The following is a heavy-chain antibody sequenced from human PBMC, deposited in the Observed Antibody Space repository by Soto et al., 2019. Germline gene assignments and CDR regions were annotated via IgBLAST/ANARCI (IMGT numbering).Heavy chain of an antibody. CDR3: ARFGLYCSSTSCYRSYGSGSSKRYYFDY. CDR2: INHSGST. J-gene: IGHJ4*02. CDR1: GGSFSGYY. V-gene: IGHV4-34*01. D-gene: IGHD2-2*01. Sequence: SETLSLTCAVYGGSFSGYYWSWIRQPPGKGLEWIGEINHSGSTNYNPSLKSRVTISVDTSKNQFSLKLSSVTAADTAVYYCARFGLYCSSTSCYRSYGSGSSKRYYFDYWGQGTLVTVSS.